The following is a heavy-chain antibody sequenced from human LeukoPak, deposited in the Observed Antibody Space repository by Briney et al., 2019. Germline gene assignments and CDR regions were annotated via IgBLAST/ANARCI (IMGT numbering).Heavy chain of an antibody. V-gene: IGHV3-53*01. J-gene: IGHJ4*02. CDR1: GFTVSSNY. Sequence: GRSLRLSCAASGFTVSSNYMMWVRQAPGKRLGWVSVIYSGGRTYYAASVKGRFTISRDNSKNTLYLQMTSPRPEDTAVYYCAKGVLQVDWGLGTLVTVSS. CDR2: IYSGGRT. D-gene: IGHD5-24*01. CDR3: AKGVLQVD.